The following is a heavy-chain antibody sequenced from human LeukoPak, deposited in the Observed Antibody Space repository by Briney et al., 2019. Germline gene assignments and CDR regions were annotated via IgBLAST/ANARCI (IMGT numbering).Heavy chain of an antibody. Sequence: PSETLSLTCTVSGGSISSYYWSWIRQPAGKGLEWIGRIYTSGSTNYNPSLKGRVTMSVDTSKNQFSLKLSSVTAADTAVYYCAREREAHYYDSSGYYEGNWFDPWGQGTLVTVSS. CDR2: IYTSGST. D-gene: IGHD3-22*01. CDR1: GGSISSYY. V-gene: IGHV4-4*07. J-gene: IGHJ5*02. CDR3: AREREAHYYDSSGYYEGNWFDP.